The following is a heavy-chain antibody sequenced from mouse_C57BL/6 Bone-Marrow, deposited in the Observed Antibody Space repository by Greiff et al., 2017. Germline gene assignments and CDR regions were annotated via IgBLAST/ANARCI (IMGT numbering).Heavy chain of an antibody. CDR1: GFTFSDYY. CDR3: AIRGAY. V-gene: IGHV5-12*01. J-gene: IGHJ3*01. CDR2: ISNGGGST. Sequence: EVMLVESGGGLVQPGGSLKLSCAASGFTFSDYYMYWVRQTPEKRLEWVAYISNGGGSTYYPDTVKGRFTISRDNAKNTLYLQMGRLKTEDTAMYYCAIRGAYWGQGTLVTVSA.